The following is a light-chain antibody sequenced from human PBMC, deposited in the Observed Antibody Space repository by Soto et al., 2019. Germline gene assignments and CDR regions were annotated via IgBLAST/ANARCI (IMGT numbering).Light chain of an antibody. V-gene: IGKV1-27*01. Sequence: DIQMTQSPSSLSASVGDRVTITCRASQGISNCLAWYQQKPGKVPKLLIYAASTLHSGVPSRFSGSGFGTDFTLTISSLQPEDVATYYCQKYYNAPWTFGQGTKVEIK. CDR1: QGISNC. CDR3: QKYYNAPWT. J-gene: IGKJ1*01. CDR2: AAS.